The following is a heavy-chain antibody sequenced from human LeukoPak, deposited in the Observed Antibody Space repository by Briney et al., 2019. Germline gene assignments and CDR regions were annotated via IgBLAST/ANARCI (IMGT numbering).Heavy chain of an antibody. J-gene: IGHJ4*02. CDR1: GFTFSTYA. Sequence: HPGGSLRLSCAASGFTFSTYAMHWVRQAPGKGLEYVSAIKNNGGGTYYASSVQGRFTVSRDNSRSTLYLQMYSLRPDDMAIYYCARVQSTVRGIQGPFDLWGQGTLVTVS. D-gene: IGHD3-10*01. CDR3: ARVQSTVRGIQGPFDL. V-gene: IGHV3-64*01. CDR2: IKNNGGGT.